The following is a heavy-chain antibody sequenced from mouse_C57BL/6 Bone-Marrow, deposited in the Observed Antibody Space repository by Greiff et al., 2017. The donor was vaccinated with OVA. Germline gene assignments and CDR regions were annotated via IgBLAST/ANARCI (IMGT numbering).Heavy chain of an antibody. CDR1: GFTFSSYG. D-gene: IGHD2-4*01. Sequence: EVQGVESGGDLVKPGGSLKLSCAASGFTFSSYGMSWVRQTPDKRLEWVATISSGGSYTYYPDSVKGRFTISRDNATNTLYLQMSSLKSEDTAMYYCARLIYNDYDYYAMDCWGQGTAVTVSA. CDR2: ISSGGSYT. V-gene: IGHV5-6*01. CDR3: ARLIYNDYDYYAMDC. J-gene: IGHJ4*01.